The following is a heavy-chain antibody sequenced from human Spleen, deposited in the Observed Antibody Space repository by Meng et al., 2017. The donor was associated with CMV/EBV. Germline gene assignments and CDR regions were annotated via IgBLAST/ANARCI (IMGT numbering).Heavy chain of an antibody. Sequence: ASVKVSCKASGYTFTGYYMHWLRQDHGQGLLWMGWVNPNSGGTNYAQNFQGRVTMTRDTSINTVYMELSSLRSDDTAVYYCARAGVGAASAFDYWGQGTLVTVSS. CDR2: VNPNSGGT. CDR3: ARAGVGAASAFDY. D-gene: IGHD1-26*01. CDR1: GYTFTGYY. V-gene: IGHV1-2*02. J-gene: IGHJ4*02.